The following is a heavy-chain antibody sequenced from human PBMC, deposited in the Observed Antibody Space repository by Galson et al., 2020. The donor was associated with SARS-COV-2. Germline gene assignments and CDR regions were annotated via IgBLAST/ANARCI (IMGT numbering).Heavy chain of an antibody. CDR2: ISYDGSNK. V-gene: IGHV3-30*18. CDR1: GFTFSSYG. CDR3: AKHMGRLCSSTSCQDGPGDGMDV. Sequence: GGSLRLSCAASGFTFSSYGMHWVRQAPGKGLEWVAVISYDGSNKYYADSVKGRFTISRDNSKNTLYLQMNSLRAEDTAVYYCAKHMGRLCSSTSCQDGPGDGMDVWGQGTTVTVSS. J-gene: IGHJ6*02. D-gene: IGHD2-2*01.